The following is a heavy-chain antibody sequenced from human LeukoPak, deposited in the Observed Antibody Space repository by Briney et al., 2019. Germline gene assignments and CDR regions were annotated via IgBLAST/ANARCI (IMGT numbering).Heavy chain of an antibody. V-gene: IGHV4-34*01. D-gene: IGHD6-13*01. CDR1: GGSFSGYY. CDR2: INHSGST. CDR3: ARAYFSSWYMNWFDP. Sequence: PSETLSLTCAVYGGSFSGYYWSWIRQPPGKGLEWIGEINHSGSTNYNPSLKSRVTISVDTSKNQFSLNLSSVTAADTAVYYCARAYFSSWYMNWFDPWGQGTLVTVSS. J-gene: IGHJ5*02.